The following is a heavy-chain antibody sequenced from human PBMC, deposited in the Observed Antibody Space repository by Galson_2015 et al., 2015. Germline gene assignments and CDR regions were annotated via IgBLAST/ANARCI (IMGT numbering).Heavy chain of an antibody. V-gene: IGHV3-23*01. Sequence: SLSLSCAASGFTFSSSAMSWVRQAPGQGLEWVSAISGSGGSTYYADSVKGRFTISRDNSKNTLYLQMNSLRAEDTAVYYCAKVGVNYDFWSGYYIADYWGQGTLVTVSS. CDR2: ISGSGGST. CDR1: GFTFSSSA. D-gene: IGHD3-3*01. J-gene: IGHJ4*02. CDR3: AKVGVNYDFWSGYYIADY.